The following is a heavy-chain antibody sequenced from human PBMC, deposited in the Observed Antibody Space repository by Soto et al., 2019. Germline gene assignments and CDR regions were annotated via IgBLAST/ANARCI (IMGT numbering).Heavy chain of an antibody. J-gene: IGHJ5*02. CDR3: ARDSSTWFESSWLDP. Sequence: SETLSLTCTVSGGSVSGGSYFWSWVRQPPGKGLEWIGYFYYSGSTKYNPSLKSRVTILEDTSKNQFSLKLNSVTAADTAVYYCARDSSTWFESSWLDPWGQGTLVTVSS. D-gene: IGHD6-13*01. CDR2: FYYSGST. CDR1: GGSVSGGSYF. V-gene: IGHV4-61*01.